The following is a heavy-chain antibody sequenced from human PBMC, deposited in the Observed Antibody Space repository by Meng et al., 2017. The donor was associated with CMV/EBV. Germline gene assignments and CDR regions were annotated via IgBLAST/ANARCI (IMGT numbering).Heavy chain of an antibody. J-gene: IGHJ4*02. V-gene: IGHV4-34*01. CDR2: INHSGST. CDR1: GGSFSGYY. Sequence: SETLSLTCAVYGGSFSGYYWSWIRQPPGKGLEWIGEINHSGSTNYNPSLKSRVTISVDTSKNQFSLKLSSVTAADTAVYYCARTYSSSWYDLDYRGQGTLVTVSS. D-gene: IGHD6-13*01. CDR3: ARTYSSSWYDLDY.